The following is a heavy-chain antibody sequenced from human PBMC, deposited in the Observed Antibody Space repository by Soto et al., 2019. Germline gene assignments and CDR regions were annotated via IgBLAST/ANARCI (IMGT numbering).Heavy chain of an antibody. D-gene: IGHD1-1*01. Sequence: EVQLVESGGGLVQPGRSLRLSCAASEFTFEDYAMHWVRQAPGKGLEWVSGISWNSGTLVYADSVKGRFTISRDNAKNSLFLQMNSLRAEDTALYYCAKGRTRPLQLGSFGDNAFDVWGQGTMVTVPS. J-gene: IGHJ3*01. CDR3: AKGRTRPLQLGSFGDNAFDV. V-gene: IGHV3-9*01. CDR1: EFTFEDYA. CDR2: ISWNSGTL.